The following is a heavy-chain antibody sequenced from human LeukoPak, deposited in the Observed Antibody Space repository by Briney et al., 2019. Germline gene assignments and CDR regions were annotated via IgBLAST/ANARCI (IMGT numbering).Heavy chain of an antibody. CDR2: ISSTSSYI. Sequence: GGSLRLSCAASGFTFSSYNMNLVRQAPGKGLEWVSFISSTSSYIYYADSVKGRFTISRDNAKNSLYLQMNSLRADDTTVYYCARASGFNYYFDYWGQGALVTVSS. CDR1: GFTFSSYN. V-gene: IGHV3-21*01. CDR3: ARASGFNYYFDY. D-gene: IGHD3-9*01. J-gene: IGHJ4*02.